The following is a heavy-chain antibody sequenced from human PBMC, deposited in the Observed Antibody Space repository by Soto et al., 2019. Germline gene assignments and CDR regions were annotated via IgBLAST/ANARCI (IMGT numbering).Heavy chain of an antibody. Sequence: QVQLVQSGAEVKKPGASVKVSCKASGYTFSTYYMHWVRQAPGQGYEWMGIINPSGGSTTYAQKFQGRVTMTRDTSTTTVYMELSSLKSEDTAEYYCARYDYNGYYLDYWGQGTLVTVSS. D-gene: IGHD4-4*01. CDR2: INPSGGST. CDR1: GYTFSTYY. CDR3: ARYDYNGYYLDY. V-gene: IGHV1-46*01. J-gene: IGHJ4*02.